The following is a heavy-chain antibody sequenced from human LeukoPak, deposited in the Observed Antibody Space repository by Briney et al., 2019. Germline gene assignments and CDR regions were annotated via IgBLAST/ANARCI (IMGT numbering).Heavy chain of an antibody. Sequence: TPSETLSLTCTVSGGSISSSSYYWGWIRQPPGKGLEWIGSIYYSGSTYYNPSLKSRVTISVDTSKNQFSLKLSSVTAADTAVYYCERDDQGSTDYWGQGTLVTVSS. D-gene: IGHD1-26*01. CDR1: GGSISSSSYY. J-gene: IGHJ4*02. V-gene: IGHV4-39*07. CDR2: IYYSGST. CDR3: ERDDQGSTDY.